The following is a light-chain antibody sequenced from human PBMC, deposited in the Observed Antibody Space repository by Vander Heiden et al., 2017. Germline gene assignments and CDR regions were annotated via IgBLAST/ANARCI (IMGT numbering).Light chain of an antibody. V-gene: IGLV1-44*01. Sequence: QSLLTHPPSPSSSPAQWVSFSSSGSSSNIGTNTVNWYQQLPGTAPKLLIYSSTQRPSGVPDRFSGSKSGTSASLAISGLQSEDEADYFCAAWDDNQNGLVVFGGGTKVTVL. CDR2: SST. CDR3: AAWDDNQNGLVV. CDR1: SSNIGTNT. J-gene: IGLJ2*01.